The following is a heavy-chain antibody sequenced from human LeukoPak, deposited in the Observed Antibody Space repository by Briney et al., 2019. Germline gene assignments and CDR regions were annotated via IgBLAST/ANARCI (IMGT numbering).Heavy chain of an antibody. D-gene: IGHD6-13*01. Sequence: GSLRLSCAASGFTFSSSSMNWVRQAPGKGLEWISYIGVTSSIVYYSDSVKGQFTISRDNAENSLYLQMNSRRDEDTAVYYCARAGGGAAAVDYWGQGTLVTVSS. CDR1: GFTFSSSS. CDR2: IGVTSSIV. J-gene: IGHJ4*02. V-gene: IGHV3-48*02. CDR3: ARAGGGAAAVDY.